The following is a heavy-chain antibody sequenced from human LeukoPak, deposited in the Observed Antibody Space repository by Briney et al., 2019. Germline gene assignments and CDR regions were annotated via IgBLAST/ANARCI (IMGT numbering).Heavy chain of an antibody. CDR2: INPNSGGT. Sequence: ASVKVSCKASGYTFTGYYIHWVRQAPGQGLEWMGWINPNSGGTNYAQKFQGRVTMTRDTSISTAYMELSRLRSDDTAVYYCARDQGGYSYGFYILSKVFDYWGQGTLVTVSS. D-gene: IGHD5-18*01. J-gene: IGHJ4*02. V-gene: IGHV1-2*02. CDR1: GYTFTGYY. CDR3: ARDQGGYSYGFYILSKVFDY.